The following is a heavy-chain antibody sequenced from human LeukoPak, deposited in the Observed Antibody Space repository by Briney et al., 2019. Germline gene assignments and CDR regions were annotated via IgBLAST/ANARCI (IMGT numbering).Heavy chain of an antibody. Sequence: PSETLSLTCTVSGGSITSSSNYGGWIRQPPGKGLELIGSIYYSGSTYYNPSLKSRVTISVDTSKNQFSLKLSSVTAADTAVYYCARRSSMVRGVSNWFDPWGQGTLVTVSS. CDR2: IYYSGST. J-gene: IGHJ5*02. CDR3: ARRSSMVRGVSNWFDP. V-gene: IGHV4-39*07. D-gene: IGHD3-10*01. CDR1: GGSITSSSNY.